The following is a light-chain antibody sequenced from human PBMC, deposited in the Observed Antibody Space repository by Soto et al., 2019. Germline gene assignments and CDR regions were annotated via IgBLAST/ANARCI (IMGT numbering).Light chain of an antibody. CDR1: QTISSW. CDR3: HHYNSYSEA. V-gene: IGKV1-5*03. Sequence: DIQMTQSPSTLSGSVGDRVTITCRASQTISSWLAWYQQKPGKAPKLLIYKASTLKSGVPSRFSGSGSGTEFTLTISRLQPDDFATYYCHHYNSYSEAFGQGTKV. J-gene: IGKJ1*01. CDR2: KAS.